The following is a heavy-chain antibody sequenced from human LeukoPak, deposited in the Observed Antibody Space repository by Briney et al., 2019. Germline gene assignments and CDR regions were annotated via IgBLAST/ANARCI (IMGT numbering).Heavy chain of an antibody. CDR2: ISGSGGST. D-gene: IGHD5-18*01. CDR1: GFTFSSYA. CDR3: AKDLWLLRTYYFDY. Sequence: GGSLRLSCAASGFTFSSYAMSWVRQAPGKGLEWVPAISGSGGSTYYADSVKGRFTISRDNSKNTLYLQMNSLRAEDTAVYYCAKDLWLLRTYYFDYWGQGTLVTVSS. V-gene: IGHV3-23*01. J-gene: IGHJ4*02.